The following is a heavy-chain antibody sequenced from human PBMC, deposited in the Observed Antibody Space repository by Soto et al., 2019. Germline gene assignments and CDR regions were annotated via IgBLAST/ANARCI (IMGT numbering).Heavy chain of an antibody. D-gene: IGHD3-10*02. CDR1: GGTFRTES. CDR3: ARGHEFDVNSDAFDI. V-gene: IGHV1-69*12. CDR2: IIPVFGTS. Sequence: QVQLVQSGAEVKKPGSSVKVSCKASGGTFRTESINWVRQAPGRGLEWMGGIIPVFGTSDYAQKFQGRVKITADESTTTAYMELSSLRSDDTAVYYCARGHEFDVNSDAFDICGXGTXVTVSS. J-gene: IGHJ3*02.